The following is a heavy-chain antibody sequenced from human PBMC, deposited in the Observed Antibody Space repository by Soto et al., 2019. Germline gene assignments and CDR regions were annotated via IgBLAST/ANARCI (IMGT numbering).Heavy chain of an antibody. Sequence: SETLSLTCTVSGCSISGYYWSWIRQAPGKGLEWIGYIYYSGTTNYNPSLKSRVTMSVDTSNNQLSLQLNSVTPDDTAVYYCARLIGDSWLDSWGQGTLVTVSS. CDR2: IYYSGTT. V-gene: IGHV4-59*08. J-gene: IGHJ5*01. CDR1: GCSISGYY. CDR3: ARLIGDSWLDS.